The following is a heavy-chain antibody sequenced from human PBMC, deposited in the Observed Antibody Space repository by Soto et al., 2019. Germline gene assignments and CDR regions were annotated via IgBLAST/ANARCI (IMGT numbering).Heavy chain of an antibody. D-gene: IGHD3-3*01. CDR3: ARGYDFWSGFYYYYGMDV. J-gene: IGHJ6*02. CDR1: GFTFSSYG. V-gene: IGHV3-33*01. Sequence: QVQLVESGGGVVQPGRSLRLSCAASGFTFSSYGMHWVRQAPGKGLEWVAVIWYDGSNKYYADSVKGRFTISRDNSKKPLYLQMNSLRAEDTAVYYCARGYDFWSGFYYYYGMDVWGQGTTVTVSS. CDR2: IWYDGSNK.